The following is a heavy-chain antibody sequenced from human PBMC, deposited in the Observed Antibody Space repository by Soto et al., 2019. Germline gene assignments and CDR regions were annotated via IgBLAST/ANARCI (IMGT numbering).Heavy chain of an antibody. CDR3: TRAPRASGFYHYAMDV. CDR1: GYTFINYA. J-gene: IGHJ6*02. V-gene: IGHV1-3*01. CDR2: INAGTGDT. D-gene: IGHD7-27*01. Sequence: ASVKVSCKASGYTFINYAIHWVRHGPGQGLEWMGWINAGTGDTKYSRKFQDRVTITRDTAASTAYIELSNLRSEDTAVYYCTRAPRASGFYHYAMDVWCQGXTVTVSS.